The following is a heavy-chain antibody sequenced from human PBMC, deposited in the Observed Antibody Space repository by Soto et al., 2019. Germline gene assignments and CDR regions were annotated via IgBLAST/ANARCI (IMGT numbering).Heavy chain of an antibody. CDR3: ARGRRPFSHSYYYDSSGSRAAFDI. CDR1: AFTFRSYD. Sequence: GGSLKLSCAASAFTFRSYDMHWVLQAPGTALQWVTLISYYGSTYYAGSVKGRFKISRDNSKNTLYLQMNSLRAEDTAVYYCARGRRPFSHSYYYDSSGSRAAFDIWGQGTIVAVS. V-gene: IGHV3-30*14. CDR2: ISYYGST. D-gene: IGHD3-22*01. J-gene: IGHJ3*02.